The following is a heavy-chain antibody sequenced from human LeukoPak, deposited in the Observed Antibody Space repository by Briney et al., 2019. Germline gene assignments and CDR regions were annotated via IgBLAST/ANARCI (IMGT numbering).Heavy chain of an antibody. CDR2: ISGSGGST. D-gene: IGHD2-2*01. CDR3: AKEEYQLLQFLSSPLDY. CDR1: GFTFSSYA. J-gene: IGHJ4*02. V-gene: IGHV3-23*01. Sequence: SGGSLRLSCAASGFTFSSYAMSWVRQAPGKGLEWVSAISGSGGSTYYADSVKGRFTISRDNSKNTLYLQMNSLRAEDTSVYYCAKEEYQLLQFLSSPLDYWGQGTLVTVSS.